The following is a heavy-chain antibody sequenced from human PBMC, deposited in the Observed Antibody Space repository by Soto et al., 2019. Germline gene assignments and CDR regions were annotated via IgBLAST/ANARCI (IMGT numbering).Heavy chain of an antibody. J-gene: IGHJ4*02. CDR2: ISSSGNTI. CDR1: GFTFSDYY. Sequence: QVQLVESGGGLVKTSGSLRIACAASGFTFSDYYMSWVRQAPGKGLEWVSYISSSGNTIYYADSVKGRFTISRDNAKNSVYLEMTTLRAAATSLFFCAKMSSENYYDPVFSWGQGTLVTVSS. V-gene: IGHV3-11*01. CDR3: AKMSSENYYDPVFS. D-gene: IGHD3-22*01.